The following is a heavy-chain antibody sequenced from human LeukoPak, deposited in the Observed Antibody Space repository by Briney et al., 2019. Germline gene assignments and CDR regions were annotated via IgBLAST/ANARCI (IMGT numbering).Heavy chain of an antibody. CDR3: ARGLVNRGPGTYNSRDY. Sequence: SETLSLTCAVSGGSISSSNWCSWVRQPPGKVLEWIGEIYHSGSTNYNPSLKSRVTISVDKSKNQFSLKLSSVTAADTAVYYCARGLVNRGPGTYNSRDYWGQGTLIIVSS. V-gene: IGHV4-4*02. D-gene: IGHD1-26*01. CDR2: IYHSGST. J-gene: IGHJ4*02. CDR1: GGSISSSNW.